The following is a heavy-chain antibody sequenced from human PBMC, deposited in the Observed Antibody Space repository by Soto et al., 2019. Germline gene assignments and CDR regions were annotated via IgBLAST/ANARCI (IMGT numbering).Heavy chain of an antibody. J-gene: IGHJ6*02. Sequence: GGSLRLSCAASGFTVSSNYMSWVRQAPGKGLEWVSVIYSSDNTYYADSLKGRFTISRDNSKNTLYLQMNSLRAEDTAVYYCARNRGDYYSGMDVCCQGTTVTVFS. CDR1: GFTVSSNY. CDR3: ARNRGDYYSGMDV. CDR2: IYSSDNT. D-gene: IGHD3-16*01. V-gene: IGHV3-53*01.